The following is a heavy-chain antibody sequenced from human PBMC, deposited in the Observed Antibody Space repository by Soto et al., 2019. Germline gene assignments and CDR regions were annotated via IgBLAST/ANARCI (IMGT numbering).Heavy chain of an antibody. CDR3: SWASVAGRPLFDC. D-gene: IGHD6-6*01. J-gene: IGHJ4*02. CDR2: IFSNDAK. Sequence: QVTLKESGPVLVKPTETLTLTCTVSGFSLSNARMGVSWIRQPPGKALEWLAHIFSNDAKSYTTSLETRLTISNATSESQVVLTMNNMDPVDTATYYCSWASVAGRPLFDCWCQGTLVSVSS. V-gene: IGHV2-26*01. CDR1: GFSLSNARMG.